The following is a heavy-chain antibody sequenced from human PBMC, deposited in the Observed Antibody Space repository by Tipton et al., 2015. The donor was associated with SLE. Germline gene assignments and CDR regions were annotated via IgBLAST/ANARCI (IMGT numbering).Heavy chain of an antibody. Sequence: TLSLTCAVYGGSFSGYYWSWIRQPPGKGLEWIGEINHSGSPNYSPSLKSRVTISVDTSKSQFSLKLSSVTAADTAVYYCARDRIWFGEFPIWGQGTMVTVSS. V-gene: IGHV4-34*01. CDR2: INHSGSP. CDR1: GGSFSGYY. CDR3: ARDRIWFGEFPI. D-gene: IGHD3-10*01. J-gene: IGHJ3*02.